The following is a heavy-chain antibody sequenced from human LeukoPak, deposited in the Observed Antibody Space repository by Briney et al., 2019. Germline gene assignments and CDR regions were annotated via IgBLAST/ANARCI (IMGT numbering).Heavy chain of an antibody. CDR1: GGSISSYY. CDR2: IYYSGST. CDR3: ARVYYGSGSYYNNYYYYYMDV. Sequence: SETLSLTCTVSGGSISSYYWSWIRQPPGKGLEWIGYIYYSGSTNYNPSLKSRVTISVDTSKNQFSLKLSSVTAADTAVYYCARVYYGSGSYYNNYYYYYMDVWGKGTTVTVSS. D-gene: IGHD3-10*01. V-gene: IGHV4-59*08. J-gene: IGHJ6*03.